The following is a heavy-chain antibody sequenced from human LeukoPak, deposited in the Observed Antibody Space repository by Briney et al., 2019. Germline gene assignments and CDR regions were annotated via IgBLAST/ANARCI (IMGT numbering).Heavy chain of an antibody. D-gene: IGHD5-18*01. Sequence: PGGSLRLSCAASGFNFRFYIMNWVRQAPGKGLEWISYISSDAKTVNYADSVKGRFTISRDNAKSSLYLQMNSLSADDTAVYYCARVGSRYGPPNSWGQGTLVTVSS. V-gene: IGHV3-48*01. CDR2: ISSDAKTV. CDR1: GFNFRFYI. J-gene: IGHJ4*02. CDR3: ARVGSRYGPPNS.